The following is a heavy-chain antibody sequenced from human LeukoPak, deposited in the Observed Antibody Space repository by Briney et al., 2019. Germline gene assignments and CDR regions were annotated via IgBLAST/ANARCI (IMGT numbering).Heavy chain of an antibody. Sequence: SETLSLTCTVSGGSISSSSYYWGWIRQPPGKGLEWIGSIYYRGSTYYNPSLESRVTISVDTSKNQFSLKLSSVTAADTAVYYCASYAYGVSGYNWFDPWGQGTLVTVSS. CDR3: ASYAYGVSGYNWFDP. CDR1: GGSISSSSYY. V-gene: IGHV4-39*01. D-gene: IGHD3-16*01. CDR2: IYYRGST. J-gene: IGHJ5*02.